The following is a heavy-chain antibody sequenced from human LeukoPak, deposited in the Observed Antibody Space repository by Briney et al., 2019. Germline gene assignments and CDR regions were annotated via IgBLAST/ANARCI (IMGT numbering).Heavy chain of an antibody. CDR3: AKDSAFYYIDV. V-gene: IGHV3-30*02. J-gene: IGHJ6*03. Sequence: GGSLRLSCAASGFTFNNYGIHWVRQAPGKGLEWVAFIRYNGNNQYYADSVKGRFTISRDNSKNTLYLQMNSLKGDDTAVYYCAKDSAFYYIDVWGKGTTVIISS. CDR1: GFTFNNYG. CDR2: IRYNGNNQ. D-gene: IGHD3-10*01.